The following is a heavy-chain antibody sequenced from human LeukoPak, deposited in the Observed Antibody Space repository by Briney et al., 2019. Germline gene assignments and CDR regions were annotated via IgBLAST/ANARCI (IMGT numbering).Heavy chain of an antibody. J-gene: IGHJ4*02. CDR1: GGSISSSSYY. V-gene: IGHV4-39*01. D-gene: IGHD3-10*01. CDR3: ARAFRITMVRGVTGYFDY. Sequence: SETLSLTCTVSGGSISSSSYYWGWIRQPPGKGLEWIGSIYYSGSTYYNPSLKGRVTISVDTSKNQFSLKLSSVTAADTAVYYCARAFRITMVRGVTGYFDYWGQGTLVTVSS. CDR2: IYYSGST.